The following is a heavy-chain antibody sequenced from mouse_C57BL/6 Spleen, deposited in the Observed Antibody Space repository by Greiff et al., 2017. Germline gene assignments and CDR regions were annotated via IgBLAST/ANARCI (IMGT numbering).Heavy chain of an antibody. Sequence: EVKVEESGPGLVKPSQSLSLTCSVTGYSITSGYYWNWIRQFPGNKLEWMGYISYDGSNNYNPSLKNRISITRDTSKNQFFLKLNSVTTEDTATYYCLYGLDYWGQGTSVTVSS. V-gene: IGHV3-6*01. J-gene: IGHJ4*01. CDR3: LYGLDY. CDR1: GYSITSGYY. CDR2: ISYDGSN. D-gene: IGHD1-1*01.